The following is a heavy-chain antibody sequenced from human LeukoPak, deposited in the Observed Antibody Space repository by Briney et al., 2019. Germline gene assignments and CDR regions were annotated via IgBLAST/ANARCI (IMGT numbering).Heavy chain of an antibody. CDR3: ARALVRNQYGLDV. CDR2: TYYRSKWYN. Sequence: SQTLSLTCAISGDSVSGDSATWNWIRQSPSRGLEWLRRTYYRSKWYNDYAIFVKSRIAINPDTSKNQFSLQLNSVTPEDTAIYYCARALVRNQYGLDVWGQGTTVTVSS. CDR1: GDSVSGDSAT. D-gene: IGHD1-14*01. V-gene: IGHV6-1*01. J-gene: IGHJ6*02.